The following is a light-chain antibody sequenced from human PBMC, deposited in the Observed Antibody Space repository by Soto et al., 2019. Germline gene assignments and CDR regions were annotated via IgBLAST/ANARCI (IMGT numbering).Light chain of an antibody. CDR1: QSVSSN. CDR3: QQRSSWKIT. CDR2: GAS. V-gene: IGKV3-15*01. J-gene: IGKJ5*01. Sequence: EIVMTQSPATLSVSPGERATLSCRASQSVSSNLAWYQQKPGQAPRLLIYGASTRATGIPARFSGSGSGTDYTLTISSLQPEDVAVYDCQQRSSWKITFGQGTRLEIK.